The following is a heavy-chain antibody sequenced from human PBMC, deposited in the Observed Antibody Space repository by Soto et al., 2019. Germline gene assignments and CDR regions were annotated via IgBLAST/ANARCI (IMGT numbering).Heavy chain of an antibody. CDR3: AKDRGEEGLKFLEWFGGMDV. CDR1: GFTVSNYW. J-gene: IGHJ6*02. V-gene: IGHV3-74*01. Sequence: GGSLRLSCAASGFTVSNYWMNWVRQAPGKGLVWVSHIKNDGTTSYADSVEGRFTVSRDDAKNSFYLQMNSLRADDTAVYYCAKDRGEEGLKFLEWFGGMDVWGHGTMVTVSS. CDR2: IKNDGTT. D-gene: IGHD3-3*01.